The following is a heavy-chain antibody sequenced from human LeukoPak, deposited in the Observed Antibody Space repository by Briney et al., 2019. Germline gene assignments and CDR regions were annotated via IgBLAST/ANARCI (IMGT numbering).Heavy chain of an antibody. CDR1: GGSISSSSYY. V-gene: IGHV4-39*01. J-gene: IGHJ4*02. D-gene: IGHD3-10*01. CDR2: IYYSGST. Sequence: SETLSLTCTVSGGSISSSSYYWGWIRQPPGEGLEWIGNIYYSGSTYYNPSLKSRVTMSVDTSKNQFSLKLSSVTAADTAVYYCARYYYGSGSYYYFDSWGQGTLVTVSS. CDR3: ARYYYGSGSYYYFDS.